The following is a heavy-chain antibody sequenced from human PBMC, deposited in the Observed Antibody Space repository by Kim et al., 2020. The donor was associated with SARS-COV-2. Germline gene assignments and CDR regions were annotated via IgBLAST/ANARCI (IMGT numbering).Heavy chain of an antibody. J-gene: IGHJ6*02. Sequence: ASVKVSCKASGYTFTSYAMNWVRQAPGQGLEWMGWINTNTGNPTYAQGFTGRFVFSLDTSVSTAYLQISSLKAEDTAVYYCAREGVTIFGVALDVWGQGTTVTVSS. V-gene: IGHV7-4-1*02. CDR3: AREGVTIFGVALDV. CDR1: GYTFTSYA. CDR2: INTNTGNP. D-gene: IGHD3-3*01.